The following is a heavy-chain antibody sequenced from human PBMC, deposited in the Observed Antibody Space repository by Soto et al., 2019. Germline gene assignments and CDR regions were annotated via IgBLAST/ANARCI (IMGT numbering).Heavy chain of an antibody. CDR1: GFTFSSYG. V-gene: IGHV3-33*01. CDR3: ARERCGITNCYGHFDC. CDR2: IWFDGSKK. Sequence: GGSLRLSCAASGFTFSSYGMHWVRQAPGKGPEWVAVIWFDGSKKYYVDSAKGRFTVSRDNSKNTMYLQMNSLRAEDTAVYYCARERCGITNCYGHFDCWGQGTLVTVSS. D-gene: IGHD2-2*01. J-gene: IGHJ4*02.